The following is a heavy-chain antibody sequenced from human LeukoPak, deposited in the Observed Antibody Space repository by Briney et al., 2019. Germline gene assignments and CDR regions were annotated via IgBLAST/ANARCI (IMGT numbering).Heavy chain of an antibody. J-gene: IGHJ4*02. V-gene: IGHV4-59*08. Sequence: SETLSLTCTVSGGSISSYYWSWIRQPPGKGLEWIGYIYYSGSTNYNPSLKSRVTISVDTSKNQFSPKLSSVTAADTAVYYCARYPDYYDSSGLSGDFDYWGQGTLVTVSS. CDR1: GGSISSYY. D-gene: IGHD3-22*01. CDR3: ARYPDYYDSSGLSGDFDY. CDR2: IYYSGST.